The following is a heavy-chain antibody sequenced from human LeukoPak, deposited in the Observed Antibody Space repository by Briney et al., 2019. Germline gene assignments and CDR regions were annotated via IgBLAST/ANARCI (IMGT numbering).Heavy chain of an antibody. CDR1: GFTFSSYG. V-gene: IGHV3-30*03. J-gene: IGHJ5*02. D-gene: IGHD6-6*01. Sequence: GGSLRLSCAASGFTFSSYGMHWGRQAPGKGLGWVAVISYDGSNKYYADSVKGRFTISRDNSKNTLYLQMNSLRAEDRAVYYCARDFVPGSSDPWGQGTLVTVCS. CDR2: ISYDGSNK. CDR3: ARDFVPGSSDP.